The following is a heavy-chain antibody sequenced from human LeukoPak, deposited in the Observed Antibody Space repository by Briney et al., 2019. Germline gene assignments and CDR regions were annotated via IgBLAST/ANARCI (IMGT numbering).Heavy chain of an antibody. CDR1: GYTFSTYY. D-gene: IGHD6-13*01. V-gene: IGHV1-46*01. J-gene: IGHJ5*02. Sequence: ASVKVSCKASGYTFSTYYMHWVRQAPGQGLEWMGIINPTSGATNYAQRFQGRVTMTRDTSTSTVYMEVSSLRSEDTAVYYCARGPHIAAAGTWWFEPWGQGTLVTVSS. CDR2: INPTSGAT. CDR3: ARGPHIAAAGTWWFEP.